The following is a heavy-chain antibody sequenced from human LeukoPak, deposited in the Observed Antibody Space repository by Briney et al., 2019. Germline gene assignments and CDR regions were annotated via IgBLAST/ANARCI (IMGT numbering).Heavy chain of an antibody. D-gene: IGHD5-18*01. CDR1: NYSISNSLY. V-gene: IGHV4-38-2*02. CDR2: IYRSGST. Sequence: PSEPLSLTCSGSNYSISNSLYWGWLRQPPGKGLEWIGSIYRSGSTFYNPSLKSRVTISLDTSKNQFSLKLSSVTAADTAVYYCARVASVSSYGSSFRRYYYMDVWGKGTTVTVSS. J-gene: IGHJ6*03. CDR3: ARVASVSSYGSSFRRYYYMDV.